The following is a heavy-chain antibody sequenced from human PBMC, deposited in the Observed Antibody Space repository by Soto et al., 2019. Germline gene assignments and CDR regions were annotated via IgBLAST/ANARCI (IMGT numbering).Heavy chain of an antibody. CDR2: IDQGGSAT. J-gene: IGHJ4*02. Sequence: EVHLVESGGDLVQPGGSLRLSCAASAFTFSNYWMRWVRQAPGKGLEWVANIDQGGSATYYVESVKGRFTISRDNAKNSLYLQMNSLRAEDAAVYYCARAAETGTVDYWGQGTLVTVSS. V-gene: IGHV3-7*03. CDR3: ARAAETGTVDY. D-gene: IGHD1-1*01. CDR1: AFTFSNYW.